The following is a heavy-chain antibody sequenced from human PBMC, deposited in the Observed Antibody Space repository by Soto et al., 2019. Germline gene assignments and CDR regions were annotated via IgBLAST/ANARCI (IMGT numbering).Heavy chain of an antibody. CDR3: ARWGGYEYYFDY. Sequence: ASVKVSCKASGYTFTSYAMHWVRQAPGQRLEWMGWINAGNGNTKYSQKFRGRVTITRDTSASTAYMELSSLRSEDTAVYYCARWGGYEYYFDYWGQGTLVTVSS. V-gene: IGHV1-3*01. CDR2: INAGNGNT. D-gene: IGHD5-12*01. J-gene: IGHJ4*02. CDR1: GYTFTSYA.